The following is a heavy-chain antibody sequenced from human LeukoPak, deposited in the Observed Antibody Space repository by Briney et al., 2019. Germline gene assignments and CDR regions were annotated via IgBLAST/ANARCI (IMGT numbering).Heavy chain of an antibody. CDR3: ARMWPGRIGGSLGSSDY. Sequence: SSETLSLTCGVAGGSFRGYYWTWIRQAPGKGLEWIGETTHSGSSNYNPSLKSRVNIPVDMAKNQFSLTLSSVTAADTAEYYCARMWPGRIGGSLGSSDYWGQGTLVTVSS. CDR2: TTHSGSS. D-gene: IGHD1-26*01. V-gene: IGHV4-34*01. J-gene: IGHJ4*02. CDR1: GGSFRGYY.